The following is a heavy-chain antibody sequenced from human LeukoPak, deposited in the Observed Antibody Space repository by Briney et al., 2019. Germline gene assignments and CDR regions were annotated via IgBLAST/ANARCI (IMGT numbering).Heavy chain of an antibody. CDR2: IYYSGST. D-gene: IGHD3-22*01. V-gene: IGHV4-59*08. CDR3: ARHGYYYDSSGPFDY. J-gene: IGHJ4*02. Sequence: PSETLSLTCTVSGGSISSYYWSWIRQPPGKGLEWIGYIYYSGSTNYNPSLKSRVTISVDTSKNQSSLKLSSVTAADTAVYYCARHGYYYDSSGPFDYWGQGTLVTVSS. CDR1: GGSISSYY.